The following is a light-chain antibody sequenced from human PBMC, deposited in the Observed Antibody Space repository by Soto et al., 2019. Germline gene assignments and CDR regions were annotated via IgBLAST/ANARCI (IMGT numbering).Light chain of an antibody. J-gene: IGKJ3*01. Sequence: DIQMTQSPSTLSASVGDRVTIPCRASQSISSWLAWYQQKPGKAPKLLIYDASSLESGVPSRFSGSGSGTEFTLTNSSLQPDDFAPYYCHSGFTFGPGTKVDIK. CDR1: QSISSW. V-gene: IGKV1-5*01. CDR3: HSGFT. CDR2: DAS.